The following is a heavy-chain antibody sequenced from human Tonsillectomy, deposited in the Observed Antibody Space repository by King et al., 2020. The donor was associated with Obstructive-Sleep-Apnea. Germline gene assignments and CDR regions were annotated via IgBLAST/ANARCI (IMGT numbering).Heavy chain of an antibody. V-gene: IGHV4-59*08. CDR2: IYYSGST. D-gene: IGHD5-12*01. CDR1: GGSISSYY. Sequence: VQLQESGPGLVKPSETLSLTCTVSGGSISSYYWSWIRQPPGKGLEWIGYIYYSGSTNYNPSLKSRVTISVDTSKNQFSLKLSSVTAADTAVYYCARNSRSEYSGYALPYYFDYWGQGTLVTVSS. J-gene: IGHJ4*02. CDR3: ARNSRSEYSGYALPYYFDY.